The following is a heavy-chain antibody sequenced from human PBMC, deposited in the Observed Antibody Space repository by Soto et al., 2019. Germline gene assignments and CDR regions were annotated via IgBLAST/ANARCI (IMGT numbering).Heavy chain of an antibody. J-gene: IGHJ4*02. Sequence: EVQLLESGGGLVQPGGSLRLSCAASGFTFSSYAMSWVRQAPGKGLEWVSDISGSGGSTYYADSVKGGFTISRDNSKNTLYLQMNSLRAEDTAVYYCAKDGGLRSHPVGDYWGQGSLVTVSS. V-gene: IGHV3-23*01. D-gene: IGHD3-16*01. CDR1: GFTFSSYA. CDR3: AKDGGLRSHPVGDY. CDR2: ISGSGGST.